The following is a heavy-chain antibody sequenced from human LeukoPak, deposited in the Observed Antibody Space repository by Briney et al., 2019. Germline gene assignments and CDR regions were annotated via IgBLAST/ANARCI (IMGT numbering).Heavy chain of an antibody. V-gene: IGHV3-21*01. CDR2: ISSNSGRI. CDR3: ARDPSLFSSGWPMDS. J-gene: IGHJ4*02. Sequence: GGSLRLSCVGSGFTFSSYSMNWVRQTPRKGLEWISSISSNSGRISYADSVQGRFTISRDNANNSLSLQMNSLRAEDTALYYCARDPSLFSSGWPMDSWGRGTLVTVSS. D-gene: IGHD6-19*01. CDR1: GFTFSSYS.